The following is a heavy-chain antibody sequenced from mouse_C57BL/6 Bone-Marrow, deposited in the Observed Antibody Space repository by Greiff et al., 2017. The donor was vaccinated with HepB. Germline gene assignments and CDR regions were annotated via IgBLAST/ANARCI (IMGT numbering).Heavy chain of an antibody. Sequence: EVQWVESGGGLVQPGGSLSLSCAASGFTFTDYYMSWVRQPPGKALEWLGFIRNKANGYTTEYSASVKGRFTISRDNSQSILYLQMNALRAEDSATYYCARYAYYAMDYWGQGTSVTVSS. CDR1: GFTFTDYY. CDR2: IRNKANGYTT. V-gene: IGHV7-3*01. CDR3: ARYAYYAMDY. J-gene: IGHJ4*01.